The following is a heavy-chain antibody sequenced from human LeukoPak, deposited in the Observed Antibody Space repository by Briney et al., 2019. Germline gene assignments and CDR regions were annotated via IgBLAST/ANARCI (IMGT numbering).Heavy chain of an antibody. CDR2: ISSSSSYI. J-gene: IGHJ4*02. D-gene: IGHD3-22*01. CDR1: GFTFSSYS. Sequence: GGSLRLSCAASGFTFSSYSMNWVRQAPGKGLEWVSSISSSSSYIYYADSVKGRFTISRDNAKNSLYLQMNSLRAEDTAVYYCARDPAKTHYYYSSGYDWGQGTLVTVSS. V-gene: IGHV3-21*01. CDR3: ARDPAKTHYYYSSGYD.